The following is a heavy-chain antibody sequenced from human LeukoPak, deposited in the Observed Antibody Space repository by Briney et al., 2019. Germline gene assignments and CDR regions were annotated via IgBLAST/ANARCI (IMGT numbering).Heavy chain of an antibody. Sequence: SETLSLTCTVSGVPITGSYWSWIRQPPGKGLQWIGYIYFTGTTLYNPSLKSRLRISVDTSKNQFSLNLSSVTAADTALYYCARGSGYSFNEYYFDLWGLGTLVTVSS. D-gene: IGHD5-18*01. V-gene: IGHV4-59*01. CDR1: GVPITGSY. J-gene: IGHJ4*02. CDR2: IYFTGTT. CDR3: ARGSGYSFNEYYFDL.